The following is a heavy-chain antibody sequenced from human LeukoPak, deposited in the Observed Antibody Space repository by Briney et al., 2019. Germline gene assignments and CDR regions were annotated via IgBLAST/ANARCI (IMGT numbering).Heavy chain of an antibody. CDR3: AKDRDIVVAPAAHPNYFDS. CDR1: GFTFSDYG. CDR2: ISRSGTYI. D-gene: IGHD2-15*01. J-gene: IGHJ4*02. V-gene: IGHV3-21*01. Sequence: GGSLRLSCAASGFTFSDYGMNWVRQAPGKGLEWVSSISRSGTYIHYADSLKGRFTLSRDNAKNLLFLQMDSLRAEDTAVYYCAKDRDIVVAPAAHPNYFDSWGQGTLVTVSS.